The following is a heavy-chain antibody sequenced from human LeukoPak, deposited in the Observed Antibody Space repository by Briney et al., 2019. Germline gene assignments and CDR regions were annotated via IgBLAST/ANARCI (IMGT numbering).Heavy chain of an antibody. Sequence: KSGGSLRLSCAASGFTFSDYYMSWIRQAPGKGLEWVSYISSSGSSKYYADSVKGRFTISRDNAKNSLFLQMDSLTAEDSAMYYCAREGYSRGDDAFDIWGQGIKVT. J-gene: IGHJ3*02. CDR3: AREGYSRGDDAFDI. D-gene: IGHD5-18*01. V-gene: IGHV3-11*01. CDR1: GFTFSDYY. CDR2: ISSSGSSK.